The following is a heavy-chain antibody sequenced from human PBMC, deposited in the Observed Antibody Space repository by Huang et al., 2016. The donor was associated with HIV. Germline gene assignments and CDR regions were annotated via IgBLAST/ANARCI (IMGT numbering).Heavy chain of an antibody. Sequence: QVQLQESGPGLVKPSETLSLTCTVSGVSISSHYCSWIRQPPGKGMEWIGSIDYSGRTNYSPSLKSRVTIVLDTSKNQFSLRVNSVTAADTAMYYCARDHHDFWRGYRRMYFFDHWGQGTLVTVSS. CDR3: ARDHHDFWRGYRRMYFFDH. CDR2: IDYSGRT. D-gene: IGHD3-3*01. CDR1: GVSISSHY. J-gene: IGHJ4*02. V-gene: IGHV4-59*11.